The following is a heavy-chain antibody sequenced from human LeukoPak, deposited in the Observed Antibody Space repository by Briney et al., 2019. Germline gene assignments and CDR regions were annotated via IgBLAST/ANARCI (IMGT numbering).Heavy chain of an antibody. CDR2: INHSGST. CDR3: ARVSVTTETDWFDP. Sequence: SGTLSLTCAVYGGSFSGYYWSWIRQPPGKGLEWIGEINHSGSTNYNPSLKSRVTISVDTSKNQFSLKLSSVTAADTAVYYCARVSVTTETDWFDPRGQGTLVTVSS. J-gene: IGHJ5*02. V-gene: IGHV4-34*01. CDR1: GGSFSGYY. D-gene: IGHD4-17*01.